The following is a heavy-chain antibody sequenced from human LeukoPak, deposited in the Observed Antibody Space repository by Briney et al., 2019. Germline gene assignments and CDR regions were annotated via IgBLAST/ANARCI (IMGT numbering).Heavy chain of an antibody. V-gene: IGHV3-23*01. J-gene: IGHJ4*02. D-gene: IGHD3-22*01. CDR3: AKSGGYYYDSSGYFDY. Sequence: GGSLRLSCAASGFTFSSHGMNWVRQAPGKGLEWVSGISGSGGNTYYADSVKGRFTISRDNSKNTLYLQMNSLRAEDTAVYDCAKSGGYYYDSSGYFDYWGQGTLVTVSS. CDR1: GFTFSSHG. CDR2: ISGSGGNT.